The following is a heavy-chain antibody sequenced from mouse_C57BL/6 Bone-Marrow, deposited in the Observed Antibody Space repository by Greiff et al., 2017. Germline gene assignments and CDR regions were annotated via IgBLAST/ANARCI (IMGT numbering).Heavy chain of an antibody. CDR1: GYTFTSYD. CDR2: IYPRDGST. D-gene: IGHD1-1*01. J-gene: IGHJ2*01. Sequence: VQLQESGPELVKPGASVKLSCKASGYTFTSYDINWVKQRPGQGLEWIGWIYPRDGSTKYNEKFKGKATLTVDTSSSTAYMELHSLTSEDSAVYFCAREGDYYGSSYAYWGQGTTLTVAA. CDR3: AREGDYYGSSYAY. V-gene: IGHV1-85*01.